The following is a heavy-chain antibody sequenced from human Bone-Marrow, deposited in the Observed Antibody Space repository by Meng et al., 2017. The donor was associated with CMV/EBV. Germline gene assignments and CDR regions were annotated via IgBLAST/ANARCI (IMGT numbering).Heavy chain of an antibody. CDR3: ARDLKGWLQSVLDY. D-gene: IGHD5-24*01. CDR2: ISAYNCNT. J-gene: IGHJ4*02. V-gene: IGHV1-18*01. CDR1: GYTFNSYG. Sequence: ASVKVSCKASGYTFNSYGISWVRQAPGQGLEWMGWISAYNCNTNYAQKLQGRVTVTTDTSTSTAYMELRSLRSDDTAVYYCARDLKGWLQSVLDYWGQGTLVTVSS.